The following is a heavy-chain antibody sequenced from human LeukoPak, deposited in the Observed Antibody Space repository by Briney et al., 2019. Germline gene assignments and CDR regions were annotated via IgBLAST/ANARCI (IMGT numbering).Heavy chain of an antibody. J-gene: IGHJ3*01. V-gene: IGHV1-18*01. CDR3: AACIAASGYAFDV. CDR2: VSAYTGDT. Sequence: APVKVSCKASGLTFISLTVSWVRQAPGQGLEWLGWVSAYTGDTQYAQTLQGRVSMTTNTSTSTAYMELRSLRSDDTAVYYCAACIAASGYAFDVWGQGTIITVSS. CDR1: GLTFISLT. D-gene: IGHD6-13*01.